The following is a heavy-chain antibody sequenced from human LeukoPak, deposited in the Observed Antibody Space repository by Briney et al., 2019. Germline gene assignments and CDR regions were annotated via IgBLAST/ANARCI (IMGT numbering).Heavy chain of an antibody. CDR1: GFTFDTYA. CDR3: AKDAIRGNGIYDAFDI. D-gene: IGHD3-10*01. CDR2: IGNTET. V-gene: IGHV3-23*01. Sequence: GGSLRLSCAASGFTFDTYAMSWVRQAPGKGLEWVATIGNTETYYADSVKGRFTISRDNRQNTVYLQMTSLRAEDTAVYFCAKDAIRGNGIYDAFDIWGQGTRVTVSS. J-gene: IGHJ3*02.